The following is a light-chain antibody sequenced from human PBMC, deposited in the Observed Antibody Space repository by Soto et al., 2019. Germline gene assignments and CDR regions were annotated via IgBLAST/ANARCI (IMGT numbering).Light chain of an antibody. CDR3: QQYNYWPPKIT. Sequence: EIVMTQSPGTLSVSPGERATLSFSASQSVSSNLAWYQQKTGQAPRLLIYGASTRATGIPARFSGSGSGTEFTLTISSLQSEDFAVYYCQQYNYWPPKITFGQGTRLEIK. J-gene: IGKJ5*01. CDR2: GAS. V-gene: IGKV3-15*01. CDR1: QSVSSN.